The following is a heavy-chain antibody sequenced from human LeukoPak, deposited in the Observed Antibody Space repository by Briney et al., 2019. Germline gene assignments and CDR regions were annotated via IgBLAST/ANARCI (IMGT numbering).Heavy chain of an antibody. CDR1: GFTFSSCD. CDR3: AKDHRDDSGTLIPLDY. CDR2: ISGSDTGT. D-gene: IGHD3-10*01. J-gene: IGHJ4*02. V-gene: IGHV3-23*01. Sequence: GGSLRLSCAASGFTFSSCDMGWVRQAPGKGLEWVSTISGSDTGTYYADSVKGRFTISRDNSNNTLYLQMNSLRAEDTAVYYCAKDHRDDSGTLIPLDYWGQGTQVTVSS.